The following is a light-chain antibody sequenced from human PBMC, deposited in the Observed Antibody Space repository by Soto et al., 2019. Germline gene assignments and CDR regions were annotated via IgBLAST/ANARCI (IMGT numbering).Light chain of an antibody. CDR3: CSYTSSTIYV. CDR1: SSDVGGYNY. J-gene: IGLJ1*01. V-gene: IGLV2-14*03. CDR2: DVT. Sequence: QSALTQPASVSGSPGQSIAISCTGTSSDVGGYNYVSWYQQHPGKAPKLMIYDVTSRPSGVSDRFSGSKSGTTASLTISGLQAEDEADYYCCSYTSSTIYVFGTGTRSPS.